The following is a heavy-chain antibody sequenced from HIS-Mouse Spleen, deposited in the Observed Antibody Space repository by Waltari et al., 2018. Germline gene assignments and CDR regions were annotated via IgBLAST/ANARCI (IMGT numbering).Heavy chain of an antibody. V-gene: IGHV3-33*01. Sequence: GRSLRLSCAASGFTFSSYGMHWVRQAPGKGLEWVAVIWYDGSNKYYADSVKGRFTISRDNSKNTLYLQMNSLRAEDTAVYYCAREGEISGRSYFDYWGQGTLVTVSS. CDR2: IWYDGSNK. D-gene: IGHD3-10*01. J-gene: IGHJ4*02. CDR3: AREGEISGRSYFDY. CDR1: GFTFSSYG.